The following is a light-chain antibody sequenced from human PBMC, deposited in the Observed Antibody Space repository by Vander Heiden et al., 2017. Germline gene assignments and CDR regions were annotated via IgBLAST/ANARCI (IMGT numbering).Light chain of an antibody. Sequence: QSVLTQPPSASGAPGQRVTIPCSGSSSNIGSNYVYWYQQLPGTAPKLLIYRNNQRPSGVPDRFSGSKSGTSASLAISGLRSEDEADYYCAAWDDNLSGLVFGGGTKLTVL. J-gene: IGLJ3*02. CDR3: AAWDDNLSGLV. CDR1: SSNIGSNY. CDR2: RNN. V-gene: IGLV1-47*01.